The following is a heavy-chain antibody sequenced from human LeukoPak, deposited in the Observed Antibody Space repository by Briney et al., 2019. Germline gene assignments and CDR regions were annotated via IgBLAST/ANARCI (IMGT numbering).Heavy chain of an antibody. CDR2: IYYSGST. CDR3: ARGGGRWVNEIDY. D-gene: IGHD5-24*01. Sequence: PSETLSLTCAVYGGSFSGYYWSWIRQHPGRGLEWIGYIYYSGSTYYNPSLKSRVTISVDTSKNQFSLKLSSVTAADTAVYYCARGGGRWVNEIDYWGQGTLVTVSS. V-gene: IGHV4-31*11. J-gene: IGHJ4*02. CDR1: GGSFSGYY.